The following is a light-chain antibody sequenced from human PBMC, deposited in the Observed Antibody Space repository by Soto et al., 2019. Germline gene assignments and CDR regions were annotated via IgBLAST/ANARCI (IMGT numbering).Light chain of an antibody. CDR1: SSGIGGYDY. J-gene: IGLJ2*01. Sequence: QSALTQPASVSGSPGQSITLSCTGTSSGIGGYDYVSWYQRHPGKAPKLIIYDVNNRPSGVSNRFSGSKSGNTASLTNSGLQAEDEADYYCTSYASGSSHVVFGGGTQLTVL. CDR2: DVN. CDR3: TSYASGSSHVV. V-gene: IGLV2-14*01.